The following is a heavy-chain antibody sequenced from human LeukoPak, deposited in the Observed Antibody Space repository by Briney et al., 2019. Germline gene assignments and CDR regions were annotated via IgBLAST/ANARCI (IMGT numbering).Heavy chain of an antibody. J-gene: IGHJ4*02. CDR1: GYSIISDYY. D-gene: IGHD2-15*01. Sequence: SETLSLTCTVSGYSIISDYYWGWIRQPPGKGLGWIGNIYHSGSTYYNPSLKSRVTISVDTSKNQFSLKLSSVTAADTAVYYCARAMVVVAATGYFDYWGLGTLLTVSS. CDR2: IYHSGST. V-gene: IGHV4-38-2*02. CDR3: ARAMVVVAATGYFDY.